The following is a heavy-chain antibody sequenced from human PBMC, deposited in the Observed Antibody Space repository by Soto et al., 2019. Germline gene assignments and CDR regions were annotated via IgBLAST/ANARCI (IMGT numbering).Heavy chain of an antibody. J-gene: IGHJ4*02. CDR3: AREAGCSGGDCNVYFDY. CDR2: ISYESIST. D-gene: IGHD2-15*01. CDR1: TLTFSSYG. Sequence: GGSLRLSCVASTLTFSSYGMHWVRQAPGKGLEWVAVISYESISTLYGDSVRGRFTISRDNSKNTLYLQMNDLTTEDTAVYYCAREAGCSGGDCNVYFDYWGQGTLVTVS. V-gene: IGHV3-30*03.